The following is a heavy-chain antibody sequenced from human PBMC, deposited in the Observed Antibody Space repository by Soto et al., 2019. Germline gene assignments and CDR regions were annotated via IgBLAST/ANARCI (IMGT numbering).Heavy chain of an antibody. CDR3: AKVVRAYYYGMDV. Sequence: EVQLVESGGVVVQPGGSLRLSCAASGFTFDDYTMHWVRQAPGKGLEWVSLISWDGGSTYYADSVKGPFTISRDNSKNSLYLQMNSLRTEDTALYYCAKVVRAYYYGMDVWGQGTTVTVSS. J-gene: IGHJ6*02. D-gene: IGHD2-21*01. CDR2: ISWDGGST. CDR1: GFTFDDYT. V-gene: IGHV3-43*01.